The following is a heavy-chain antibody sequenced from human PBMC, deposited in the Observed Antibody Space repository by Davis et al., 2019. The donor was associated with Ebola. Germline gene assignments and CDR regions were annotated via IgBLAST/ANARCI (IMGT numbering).Heavy chain of an antibody. CDR2: MNPNSGNT. CDR1: GYTFTSYD. V-gene: IGHV1-8*01. J-gene: IGHJ4*02. D-gene: IGHD3-22*01. Sequence: ASVKVSCKASGYTFTSYDINWVRQATGQGLEWMGWMNPNSGNTGYAQKFQGRVTMTRNTSISTAYMELSSLRSEDTAVYYCARDRTHYYDSSGYYKTLGVLDYWGQGTLVTVSS. CDR3: ARDRTHYYDSSGYYKTLGVLDY.